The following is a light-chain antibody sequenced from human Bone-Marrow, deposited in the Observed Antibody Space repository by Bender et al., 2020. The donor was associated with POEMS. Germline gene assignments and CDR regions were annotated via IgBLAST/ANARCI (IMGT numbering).Light chain of an antibody. V-gene: IGLV1-44*01. CDR3: AVWDDSLNGWV. J-gene: IGLJ3*02. CDR2: SSH. CDR1: SSNIGAHA. Sequence: QSVLTQPPSASGTPGQRVTISCFGGSSNIGAHAVNWYQPLPGKAPKLLIYSSHWRPSEVPDRFSVSRSGTSASLAISALQSEDEADYYWAVWDDSLNGWVFGGGTKLTVL.